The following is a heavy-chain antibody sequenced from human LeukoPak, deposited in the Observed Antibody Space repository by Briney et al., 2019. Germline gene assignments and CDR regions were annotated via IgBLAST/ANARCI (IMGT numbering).Heavy chain of an antibody. D-gene: IGHD6-6*01. Sequence: PGGSLRLSRTASGFTSGAYAPSCFPHAPGKGLERVGCIRNRAYCGTTEYAASVKGRLHISRHDSKSIAYLQMDSLKAEDRAVYYCTRAARPNYMDVWGKGTTVTVSS. V-gene: IGHV3-49*03. CDR1: GFTSGAYA. CDR3: TRAARPNYMDV. J-gene: IGHJ6*03. CDR2: IRNRAYCGTT.